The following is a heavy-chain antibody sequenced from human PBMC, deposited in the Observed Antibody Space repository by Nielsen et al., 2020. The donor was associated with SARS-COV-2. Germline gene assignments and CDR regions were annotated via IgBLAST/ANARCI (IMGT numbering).Heavy chain of an antibody. V-gene: IGHV3-30-3*01. Sequence: GESLKISCAASGFTFSSYAMHWVRQAPGKGLEWVAVISYDGSNKYYADSVKGRFTISRDNSKNTLYLQMNSLRAEDTAVYYCARDGTRPHDSSGYRGYFDYWGQGTLVTVSS. CDR3: ARDGTRPHDSSGYRGYFDY. J-gene: IGHJ4*02. CDR1: GFTFSSYA. D-gene: IGHD3-22*01. CDR2: ISYDGSNK.